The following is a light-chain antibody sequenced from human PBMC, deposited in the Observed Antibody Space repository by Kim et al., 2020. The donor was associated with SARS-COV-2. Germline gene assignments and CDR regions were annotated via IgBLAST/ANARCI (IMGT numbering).Light chain of an antibody. Sequence: SYELTQPPSVSVAPGQTATISCGGDNIGVKSVHWYQQRPGQAPLLLIYYNTKRPSGIPERFSGSNSGNTATLTLSRVEAGDEADYYCQVWDSVNYHQVFG. J-gene: IGLJ3*02. CDR3: QVWDSVNYHQV. V-gene: IGLV3-21*01. CDR2: YNT. CDR1: NIGVKS.